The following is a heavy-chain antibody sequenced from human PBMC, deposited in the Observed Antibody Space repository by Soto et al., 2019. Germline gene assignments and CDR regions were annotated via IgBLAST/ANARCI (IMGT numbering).Heavy chain of an antibody. CDR1: GFTFSHYV. Sequence: EVQLLESGGGLVRPGGSLRLSCEASGFTFSHYVLSWVRQAPGGGLEWVSSISGSGSSVYLADSVRGRFAMSRDLSTNTVSLQMNSLTVEDTAIYYCAKVRASYLSASYFYYGLEVCGQGTTVTVSS. V-gene: IGHV3-23*01. CDR3: AKVRASYLSASYFYYGLEV. J-gene: IGHJ6*02. CDR2: ISGSGSSV. D-gene: IGHD2-21*01.